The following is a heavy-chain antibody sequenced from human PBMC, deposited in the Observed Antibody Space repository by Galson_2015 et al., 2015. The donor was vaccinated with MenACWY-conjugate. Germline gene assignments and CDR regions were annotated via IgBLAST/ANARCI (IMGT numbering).Heavy chain of an antibody. CDR1: GFTVSTNC. CDR3: ARSGVGFGERWLDP. V-gene: IGHV3-53*01. CDR2: ICSGTRT. J-gene: IGHJ5*02. D-gene: IGHD3-16*01. Sequence: SLRLSCAASGFTVSTNCMSWVRQAPGKGLEWVSIICSGTRTFYADSVKGRFTISGDNSQNTVYLQINSLRAEDTAMYYCARSGVGFGERWLDPWGQGTLVTVSS.